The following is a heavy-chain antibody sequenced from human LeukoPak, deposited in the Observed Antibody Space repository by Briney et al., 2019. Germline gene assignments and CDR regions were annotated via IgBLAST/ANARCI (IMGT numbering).Heavy chain of an antibody. D-gene: IGHD1-14*01. CDR1: GFTFRNYG. Sequence: GGALRLSCGGSGFTFRNYGMLLVRQAPGKGLEWVAFIRYDGNNKLYADSVKGRFTISRDNSKNTLYLHINSLRAEDTAVYYCAKDNPLDYWGQGTLVIVSS. CDR2: IRYDGNNK. V-gene: IGHV3-30*02. J-gene: IGHJ4*02. CDR3: AKDNPLDY.